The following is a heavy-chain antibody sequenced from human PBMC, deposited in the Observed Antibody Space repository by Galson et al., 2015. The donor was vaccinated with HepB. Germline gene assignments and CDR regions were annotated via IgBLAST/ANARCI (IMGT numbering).Heavy chain of an antibody. D-gene: IGHD3-22*01. CDR1: GFTFSRYA. CDR2: ISGSGGST. V-gene: IGHV3-23*01. CDR3: AKDWYYYDSSGYFDY. J-gene: IGHJ4*02. Sequence: SLRLSCAASGFTFSRYAMSWVRQAPGKGLEWVSAISGSGGSTYYADSVKGRFTISRDNSKNTLYLQMNSLRAEDTAVYYCAKDWYYYDSSGYFDYWGQGTLVTVSS.